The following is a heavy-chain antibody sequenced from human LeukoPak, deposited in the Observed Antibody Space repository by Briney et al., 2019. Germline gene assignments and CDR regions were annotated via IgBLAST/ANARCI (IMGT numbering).Heavy chain of an antibody. Sequence: GGSLRLSCAASGFTFSDYYMSWIRQAPGKGLEWVSYISSSSSYTNYADSVKGRFTISRDNSRNTLYLQMNSLRVEDTAVYYCAKDARRSSGWYFFDHWGQGTLVTVSS. CDR3: AKDARRSSGWYFFDH. D-gene: IGHD6-19*01. CDR2: ISSSSSYT. CDR1: GFTFSDYY. J-gene: IGHJ4*02. V-gene: IGHV3-11*05.